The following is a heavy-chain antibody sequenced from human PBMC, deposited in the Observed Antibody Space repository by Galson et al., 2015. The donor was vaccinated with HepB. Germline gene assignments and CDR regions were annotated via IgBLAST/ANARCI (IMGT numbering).Heavy chain of an antibody. J-gene: IGHJ6*02. CDR2: IHYGGRP. Sequence: SETLSLTCTVSGGSIENYYWNWIRQPPGEGLEWIGYIHYGGRPTYNPSLKSRFTMSVDTSEKEVSLKLISLTAADTALYFCARSGSQWGGYRMDVWGQGTTVTVSS. CDR1: GGSIENYY. V-gene: IGHV4-59*01. CDR3: ARSGSQWGGYRMDV. D-gene: IGHD6-19*01.